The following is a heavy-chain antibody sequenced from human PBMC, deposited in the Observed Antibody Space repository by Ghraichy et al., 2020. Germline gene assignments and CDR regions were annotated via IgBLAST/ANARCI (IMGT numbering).Heavy chain of an antibody. CDR3: ARVTIGYCSSTSCYSTYYYYGMDV. J-gene: IGHJ6*02. Sequence: ESLNISCAVYGGSFSGYYWSWIRQPPGKGLEWIGEINHSGSTNYNPSLKSRVTISVDTSKNQFSLKLSSVTAADTAVYYCARVTIGYCSSTSCYSTYYYYGMDVWGQGTTVTVSS. CDR1: GGSFSGYY. D-gene: IGHD2-2*01. CDR2: INHSGST. V-gene: IGHV4-34*01.